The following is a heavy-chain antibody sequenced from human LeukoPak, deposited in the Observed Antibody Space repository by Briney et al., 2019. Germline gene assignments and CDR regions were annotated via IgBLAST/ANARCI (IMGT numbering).Heavy chain of an antibody. CDR3: TRTINSWFDP. Sequence: GASVKVSCKPSGYTFINHYIYWVRQAPGQGLEWMGVIRPTDGRTSYAQNFQGRLSMTSDTSTSTAYMELSSLRSEDTAMYYCTRTINSWFDPWGQGTPVSVSS. CDR1: GYTFINHY. V-gene: IGHV1-46*01. J-gene: IGHJ5*02. CDR2: IRPTDGRT. D-gene: IGHD3-9*01.